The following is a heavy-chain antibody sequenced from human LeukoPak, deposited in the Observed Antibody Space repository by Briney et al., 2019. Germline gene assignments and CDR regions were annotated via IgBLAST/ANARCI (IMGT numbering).Heavy chain of an antibody. CDR3: ARDSRGYNYLYFDY. D-gene: IGHD5-18*01. CDR2: IYSGGST. V-gene: IGHV3-53*01. Sequence: GGSLRLSCAASGFTVSNNYMSWVRQAPGKRLEWVSVIYSGGSTYYADSVKGRFTISRDNSKNTLYLQMNSLRAEDTAVYYCARDSRGYNYLYFDYWGQGTLVTVSS. CDR1: GFTVSNNY. J-gene: IGHJ4*02.